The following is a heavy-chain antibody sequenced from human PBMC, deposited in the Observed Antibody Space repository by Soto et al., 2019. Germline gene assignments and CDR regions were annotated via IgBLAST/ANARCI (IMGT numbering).Heavy chain of an antibody. D-gene: IGHD3-3*01. V-gene: IGHV1-2*02. CDR2: INPATGAA. J-gene: IGHJ3*02. CDR3: WRGGGVGVAGSAAFDM. CDR1: GYPVTAYY. Sequence: QLHLVQSGAVVKKPGASVTVSCSASGYPVTAYYMHWVRQAPGRGLGLMGGINPATGAAKYPRTVPGRATMTKDPSTSAVFMELRGPKTGDPAFFYLWRGGGVGVAGSAAFDMWGQGTLVTVSS.